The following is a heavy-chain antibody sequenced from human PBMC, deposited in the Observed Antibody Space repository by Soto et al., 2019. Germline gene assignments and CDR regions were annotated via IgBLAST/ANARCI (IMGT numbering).Heavy chain of an antibody. CDR2: IYHSGRT. CDR3: AGSYCSGGRCHSYVMYI. D-gene: IGHD6-19*01. CDR1: GGSINNGNS. J-gene: IGHJ6*02. V-gene: IGHV4-4*02. Sequence: QVQLQESGPGLVKPSGTLSLTCDVSGGSINNGNSWSWVRQSPARGLEWIGEIYHSGRTDYNPSLKSRVTISLDRSKNHFSLKLSSVTAASTAIYYCAGSYCSGGRCHSYVMYIWGQGTTVTVS.